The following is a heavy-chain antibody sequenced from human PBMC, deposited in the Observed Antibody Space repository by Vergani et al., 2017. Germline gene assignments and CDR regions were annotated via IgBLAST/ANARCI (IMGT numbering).Heavy chain of an antibody. CDR1: GGSISSYY. CDR3: AREARVGAIYYYYDGMDV. Sequence: QVQLQESGPGLVKPSETLSLTCTVSGGSISSYYWSWIRQPPGKGLEWIGYIYYSGSTNYNPSLKSRVTISVDTSKNQFSLKLSSVTAADTAVYYCAREARVGAIYYYYDGMDVWGQGTTVTVSS. J-gene: IGHJ6*02. CDR2: IYYSGST. D-gene: IGHD1-26*01. V-gene: IGHV4-59*01.